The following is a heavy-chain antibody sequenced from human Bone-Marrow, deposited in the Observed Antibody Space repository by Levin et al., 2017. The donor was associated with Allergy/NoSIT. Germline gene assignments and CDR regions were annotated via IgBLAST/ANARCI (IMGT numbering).Heavy chain of an antibody. D-gene: IGHD5-24*01. Sequence: RSQTLSLPCTVSGVSIPSGNYYWSWIRQPAGKGLEWIGHIYTSGNTNYNPSLKSRVTISVDTSKNQFSLKLRSVTAADTAVYYCARVLQYYYYYMDVWGKGTTVTVSS. J-gene: IGHJ6*03. CDR1: GVSIPSGNYY. V-gene: IGHV4-61*09. CDR3: ARVLQYYYYYMDV. CDR2: IYTSGNT.